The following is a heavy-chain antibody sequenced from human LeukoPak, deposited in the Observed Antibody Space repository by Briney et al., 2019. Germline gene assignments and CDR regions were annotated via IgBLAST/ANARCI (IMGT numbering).Heavy chain of an antibody. V-gene: IGHV3-23*01. CDR2: ISGGGGST. J-gene: IGHJ4*02. D-gene: IGHD1-26*01. Sequence: ETLSLTCTVSGGSISSNYWSWVRQAPGKGLEWVSAISGGGGSTYYADSVKGRFTISRDNSKNTLYLQMNSLRAEDTAVYYCARGGSGSYYRGYFDYWGQGTLVTVSS. CDR3: ARGGSGSYYRGYFDY. CDR1: GGSISSNY.